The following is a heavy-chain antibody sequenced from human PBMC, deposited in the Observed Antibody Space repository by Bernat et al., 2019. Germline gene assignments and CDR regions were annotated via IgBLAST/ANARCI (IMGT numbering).Heavy chain of an antibody. CDR1: GYTFTNYY. D-gene: IGHD3-10*01. Sequence: VQLQQSGPELVKPGASVKISCKASGYTFTNYYMKWVKQSHGKSLEWIGEINPNNGGTNYNQKFKGKATLTVDESSSTAYMELRSLTSEDSAVYYCARWSPRALDYWGQGISVTVSS. CDR2: INPNNGGT. V-gene: IGHV1-2*02. CDR3: ARWSPRALDY. J-gene: IGHJ4*01.